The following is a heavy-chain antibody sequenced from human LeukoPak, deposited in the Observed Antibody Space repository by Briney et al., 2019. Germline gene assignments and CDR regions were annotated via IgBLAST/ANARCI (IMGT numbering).Heavy chain of an antibody. V-gene: IGHV3-74*01. J-gene: IGHJ4*02. CDR3: ARESMELVRFDF. CDR2: INSDGRRT. D-gene: IGHD6-13*01. CDR1: GFTFSSYW. Sequence: GSLRLSCAASGFTFSSYWMHWVRQAPGKGLVWVSNINSDGRRTSHADSVKGRFTISRDNAKNTLYLQMNSLRAEDTAVYYCARESMELVRFDFWGQGTLVTVSS.